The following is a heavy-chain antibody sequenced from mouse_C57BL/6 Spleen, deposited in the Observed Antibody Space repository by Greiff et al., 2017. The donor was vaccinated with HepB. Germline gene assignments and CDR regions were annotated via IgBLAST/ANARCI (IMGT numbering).Heavy chain of an antibody. Sequence: DVMLVESGGGLVQPGGSLKLSCAASGFTFSDYYMYWVRQTPEKRLEWVAYISNGGGSTYYPDTVKGRFTISRDNAKNTLYLQMSRLKSEDTAMYYCARQGYGSSLAWFAYWGQGTLVTVSA. D-gene: IGHD1-1*01. CDR1: GFTFSDYY. CDR2: ISNGGGST. CDR3: ARQGYGSSLAWFAY. V-gene: IGHV5-12*01. J-gene: IGHJ3*01.